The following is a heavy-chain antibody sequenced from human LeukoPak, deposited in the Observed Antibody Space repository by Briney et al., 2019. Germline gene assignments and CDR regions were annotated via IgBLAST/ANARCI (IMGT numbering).Heavy chain of an antibody. D-gene: IGHD3-10*01. Sequence: ASVKVSCKASGYTFIYYDINWVRQATEQGLEWMGWMNPNSGNTGYAQKFQGRVTMTRNTSITTAYMELSGLRSEDTAIYYCARGSMIRGTADDYWGQGTLVTVSS. CDR3: ARGSMIRGTADDY. CDR1: GYTFIYYD. CDR2: MNPNSGNT. J-gene: IGHJ4*02. V-gene: IGHV1-8*01.